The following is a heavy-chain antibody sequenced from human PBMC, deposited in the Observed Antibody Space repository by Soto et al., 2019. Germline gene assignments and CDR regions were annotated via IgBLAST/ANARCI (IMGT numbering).Heavy chain of an antibody. Sequence: QVQLVQSGAEVKKPGASVKVSCKASGYTFTSYDINWVRQATGQGLEWMGWMNPNSGNTGYAQKFQCRVTMTRNTSISTDYMELSSLRSEDTAVYYCARGGGRDSSSWYGSWFDPWGQGTLVTVSS. J-gene: IGHJ5*02. D-gene: IGHD6-13*01. CDR3: ARGGGRDSSSWYGSWFDP. CDR2: MNPNSGNT. V-gene: IGHV1-8*01. CDR1: GYTFTSYD.